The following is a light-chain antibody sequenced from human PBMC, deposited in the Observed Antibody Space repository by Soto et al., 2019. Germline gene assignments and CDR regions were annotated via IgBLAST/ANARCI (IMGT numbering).Light chain of an antibody. CDR2: GAS. CDR1: QIVSSSY. V-gene: IGKV3-20*01. Sequence: DIVLTQSPGTLSLSPGERAALSCRASQIVSSSYLSWYQQKPGQAPRLLIYGASSRATGIPDRFSGSGSGTDFTLTISRLEPEDFAVYYCQQYGSSPQTFGQGTKVEIK. CDR3: QQYGSSPQT. J-gene: IGKJ1*01.